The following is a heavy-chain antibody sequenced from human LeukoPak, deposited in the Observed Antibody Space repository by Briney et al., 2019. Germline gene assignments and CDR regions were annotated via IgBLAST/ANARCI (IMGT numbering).Heavy chain of an antibody. CDR3: ASQGSASSREFDY. CDR1: GFTFSSYA. Sequence: GGALRLCCAASGFTFSSYAMSWVRQAPGKGLEWVSAIRGSGGSTYYADSVRRRFTISRDNSKNPLYLQMNRLRAQDTAVYYCASQGSASSREFDYWGQGTLVPVSS. D-gene: IGHD6-13*01. V-gene: IGHV3-23*01. J-gene: IGHJ4*02. CDR2: IRGSGGST.